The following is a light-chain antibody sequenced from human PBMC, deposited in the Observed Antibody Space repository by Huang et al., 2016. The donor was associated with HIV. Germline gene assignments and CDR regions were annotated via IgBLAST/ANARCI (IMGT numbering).Light chain of an antibody. V-gene: IGKV3-11*01. Sequence: QSPKLLIHDASNRAAGTPVRFSGSGSGTDFSLTISSLESEDLAVYYCQQRAKGISFGGGTKLEFK. CDR2: DAS. CDR3: QQRAKGIS. J-gene: IGKJ4*01.